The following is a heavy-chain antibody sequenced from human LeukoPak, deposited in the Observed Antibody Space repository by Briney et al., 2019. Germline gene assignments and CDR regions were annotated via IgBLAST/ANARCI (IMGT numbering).Heavy chain of an antibody. CDR2: ISYDGSNK. J-gene: IGHJ4*02. V-gene: IGHV3-30*18. CDR1: GFTFSSYG. CDR3: AKDREYSSSCTDY. Sequence: GSLRLSCAASGFTFSSYGMHWVRQAPGKGLEWVAVISYDGSNKYYADSVKGRFTISRDNSKNTLYLQMNSLRAEDTAVYYCAKDREYSSSCTDYWGQGTLVTVSS. D-gene: IGHD6-13*01.